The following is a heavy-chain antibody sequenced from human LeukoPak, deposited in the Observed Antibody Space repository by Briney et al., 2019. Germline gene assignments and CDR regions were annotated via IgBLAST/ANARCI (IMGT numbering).Heavy chain of an antibody. CDR2: FDPEDGET. D-gene: IGHD6-19*01. Sequence: GASVKVSCKVSGYTLAELSMHWVRQAPGKGLEWMGGFDPEDGETIYAQKFQGRVTMTEDTSTDTAYMELSSLRSEDTAVYYCATLKGGSGPVWFDPWGQGTLVTVSS. CDR3: ATLKGGSGPVWFDP. J-gene: IGHJ5*02. CDR1: GYTLAELS. V-gene: IGHV1-24*01.